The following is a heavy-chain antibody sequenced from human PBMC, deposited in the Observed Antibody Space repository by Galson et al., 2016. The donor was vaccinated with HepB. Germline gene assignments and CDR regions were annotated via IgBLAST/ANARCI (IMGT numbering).Heavy chain of an antibody. CDR2: IGGSGSST. J-gene: IGHJ4*02. V-gene: IGHV3-23*01. D-gene: IGHD3-3*01. CDR3: SKDMAGTTTYYDFWSADY. Sequence: SLRLSCAASGFTFSSYAMSWVRQAPGKGLEWVSSIGGSGSSTYYADSVKGRFTISRDNSKNTLYLQVNSLRAEDTAVYYCSKDMAGTTTYYDFWSADYWGQGSLVTVSS. CDR1: GFTFSSYA.